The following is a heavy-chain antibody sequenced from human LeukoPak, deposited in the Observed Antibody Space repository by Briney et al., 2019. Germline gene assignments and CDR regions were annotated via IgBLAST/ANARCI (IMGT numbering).Heavy chain of an antibody. CDR3: ARDIPCYDFWSGYPSVYYYYGMDV. V-gene: IGHV1-18*01. D-gene: IGHD3-3*01. J-gene: IGHJ6*02. CDR1: GYTFTSYG. CDR2: ISAYNGNT. Sequence: ASVKVSCKASGYTFTSYGISWVRQAPGQGLEWMGWISAYNGNTNYAQKLQGRVTMTTDTSTSTAYMELRSLRSDDTAVYYCARDIPCYDFWSGYPSVYYYYGMDVWGQGTTVTVSS.